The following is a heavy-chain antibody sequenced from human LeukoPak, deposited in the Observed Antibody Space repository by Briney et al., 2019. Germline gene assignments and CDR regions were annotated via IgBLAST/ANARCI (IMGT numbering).Heavy chain of an antibody. V-gene: IGHV5-51*01. D-gene: IGHD2-15*01. J-gene: IGHJ6*02. CDR1: GYSFSSDW. Sequence: GESLKISWKASGYSFSSDWIAGVRQMPGKGLEWMGIILPIGSETTYSPSFQGQVTISADKSISNASLQWSSMKASDTAMYYCTRGCSGGSCSRDAMDVWGQGTMVTVSS. CDR2: ILPIGSET. CDR3: TRGCSGGSCSRDAMDV.